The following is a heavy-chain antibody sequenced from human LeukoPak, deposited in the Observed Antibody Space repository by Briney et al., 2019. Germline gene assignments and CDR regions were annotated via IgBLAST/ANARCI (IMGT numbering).Heavy chain of an antibody. V-gene: IGHV4-38-2*01. CDR2: MYHSGNT. CDR1: GYSISSSNW. D-gene: IGHD2-15*01. CDR3: ATQQCSGGSCYSRAIWFDP. J-gene: IGHJ5*02. Sequence: SDTLSLTCGVPGYSISSSNWWGWIRQPPGKGLEWIASMYHSGNTYYNPSLKSRVTVSVDTSKNQFSLKLNSVTAADTAVYYCATQQCSGGSCYSRAIWFDPWGQGTLVAVSS.